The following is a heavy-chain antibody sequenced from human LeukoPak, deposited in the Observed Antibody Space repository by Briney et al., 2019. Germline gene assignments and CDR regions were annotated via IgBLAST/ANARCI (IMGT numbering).Heavy chain of an antibody. Sequence: GGSLRLSCAASGFTFYDYTMHWVRQVPGKGLEWVSLITWDGGSTFYADSVKGRFTISRDNNKNSLSLQMNSLRTEDTALYYCATERQKYFDYWGQGTLVTVSS. CDR1: GFTFYDYT. CDR2: ITWDGGST. J-gene: IGHJ4*02. CDR3: ATERQKYFDY. V-gene: IGHV3-43*01.